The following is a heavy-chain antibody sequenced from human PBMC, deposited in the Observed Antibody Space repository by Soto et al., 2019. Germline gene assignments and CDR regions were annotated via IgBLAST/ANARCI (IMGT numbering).Heavy chain of an antibody. CDR3: ARGDRENYFYAMDV. CDR2: IIPMFGIG. V-gene: IGHV1-69*01. D-gene: IGHD1-26*01. J-gene: IGHJ6*02. CDR1: GGSFSKYG. Sequence: QVQLVQSGAEVKMPGSSVRVSCKASGGSFSKYGISWVRQAPGQGLEWMGGIIPMFGIGNYVEKFLGRVTITADESTSTSHMELSSLRSEDTAVYFCARGDRENYFYAMDVWGQGTTVTVFS.